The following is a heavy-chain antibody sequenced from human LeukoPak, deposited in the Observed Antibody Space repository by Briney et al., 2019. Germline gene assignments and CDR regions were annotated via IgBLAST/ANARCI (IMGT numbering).Heavy chain of an antibody. V-gene: IGHV5-51*01. CDR3: ARTVLPDYYDSSGFDY. CDR2: IYARDHDT. D-gene: IGHD3-22*01. Sequence: GESLKISCKGSGFTSTNYWIAWVRQVPGKDLEWMGIIYARDHDTRYSPSFQGGQVTISADKSFTSVYLQWSSLQSSDTAMYYCARTVLPDYYDSSGFDYWGQGTLVTVSS. J-gene: IGHJ4*02. CDR1: GFTSTNYW.